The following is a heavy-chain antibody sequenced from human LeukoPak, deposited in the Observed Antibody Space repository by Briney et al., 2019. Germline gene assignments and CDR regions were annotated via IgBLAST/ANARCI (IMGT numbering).Heavy chain of an antibody. CDR3: ARPSVLGPNTDY. V-gene: IGHV3-11*04. CDR2: ISSSGSTI. CDR1: GFTFSDYY. Sequence: GGSLRLSCAASGFTFSDYYMSWIRQAPGKGLEWVSYISSSGSTIYYADSVKGRFTISRDNAKNSLFLQMNSLRADDTAVYYCARPSVLGPNTDYWGQGTLLTVSS. D-gene: IGHD4/OR15-4a*01. J-gene: IGHJ4*02.